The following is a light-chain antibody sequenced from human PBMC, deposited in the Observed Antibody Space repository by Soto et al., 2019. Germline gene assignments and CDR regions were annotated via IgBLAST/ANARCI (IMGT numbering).Light chain of an antibody. CDR1: QSVSSSY. CDR3: QQYNNWPHT. CDR2: GAS. J-gene: IGKJ2*01. Sequence: EIVLTQSPGTLSLSPGERATLSCRASQSVSSSYLAWYQQKPGQAPRLLIYGASSRATGIADRFSGSGSGTDFTLTINSLQSEDFAVYYCQQYNNWPHTFGQGTKLEIK. V-gene: IGKV3-20*01.